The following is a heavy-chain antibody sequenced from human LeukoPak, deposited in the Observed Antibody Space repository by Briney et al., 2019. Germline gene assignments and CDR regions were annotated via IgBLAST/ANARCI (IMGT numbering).Heavy chain of an antibody. CDR2: IKQDGSEK. Sequence: PGGSLRLSCAASGFSFSTYWMSWVRQAPGKGLEWVANIKQDGSEKYYVDSVKGRFTISRDNANNSLYLQMNSLRAEDTAVYYCARLGGTYYNPCFDYCGQGILVTVSS. V-gene: IGHV3-7*01. CDR3: ARLGGTYYNPCFDY. J-gene: IGHJ4*02. CDR1: GFSFSTYW. D-gene: IGHD1-26*01.